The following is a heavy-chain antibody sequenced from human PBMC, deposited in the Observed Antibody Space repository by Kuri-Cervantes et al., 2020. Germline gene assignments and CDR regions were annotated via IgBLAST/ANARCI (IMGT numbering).Heavy chain of an antibody. CDR1: GYTFTSYD. CDR2: MNPNSGNT. D-gene: IGHD3-9*01. J-gene: IGHJ6*02. Sequence: ASVKVSCKASGYTFTSYDINWVRQATGQGLEWMGWMNPNSGNTGYAQKFQGRVTMTRNTSISTAYMELSSLRSEDTAVYYCARDYVLRYFDWSLNGMDVWGQGTTVTVSS. V-gene: IGHV1-8*01. CDR3: ARDYVLRYFDWSLNGMDV.